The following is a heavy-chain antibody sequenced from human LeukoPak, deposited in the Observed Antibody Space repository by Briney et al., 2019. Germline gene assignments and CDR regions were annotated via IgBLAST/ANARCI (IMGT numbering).Heavy chain of an antibody. D-gene: IGHD5-12*01. Sequence: GGSLRLSCAASGSTFSSYAMSWVRQAPGEGLEWVSAISGSGGSTYYADSVKGRFTISRDNSKNTLYLQMNSLRAEDTAVYYCAKTRMRDIVATILDYWGQGTLVTVSS. CDR1: GSTFSSYA. V-gene: IGHV3-23*01. J-gene: IGHJ4*02. CDR2: ISGSGGST. CDR3: AKTRMRDIVATILDY.